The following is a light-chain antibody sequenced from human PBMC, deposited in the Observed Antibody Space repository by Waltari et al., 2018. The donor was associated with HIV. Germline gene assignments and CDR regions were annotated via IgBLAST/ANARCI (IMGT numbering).Light chain of an antibody. CDR2: AAS. CDR1: QNINDY. Sequence: IQMTQSPSSLSASVGDKVTNTCRSSQNINDYLNWYQQKPGQAPKLLISAASTLHSGVPSRFSGSGSGTYFTLTISGLQPEDFATYFCQGSDTSPFPFGPGTTVNVK. V-gene: IGKV1-39*01. J-gene: IGKJ3*01. CDR3: QGSDTSPFP.